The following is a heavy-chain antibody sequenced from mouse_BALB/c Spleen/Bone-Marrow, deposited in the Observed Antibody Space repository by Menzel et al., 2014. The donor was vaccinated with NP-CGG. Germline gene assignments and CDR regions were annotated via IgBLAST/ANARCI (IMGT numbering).Heavy chain of an antibody. V-gene: IGHV1S126*01. J-gene: IGHJ3*01. CDR3: APHYYGYAWFAY. Sequence: VKLQESGPQLVRPGAPVKISCKASGYSISSYWMHWVKQRPGQGLEWIGMIDPSDSETRLNQKFKDKATLTVDKSSSTAYMQLNSPTSEDSAVYYCAPHYYGYAWFAYWGQGTLVTVSA. CDR1: GYSISSYW. D-gene: IGHD1-2*01. CDR2: IDPSDSET.